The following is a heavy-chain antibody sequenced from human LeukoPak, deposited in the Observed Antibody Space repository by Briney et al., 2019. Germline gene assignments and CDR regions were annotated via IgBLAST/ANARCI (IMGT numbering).Heavy chain of an antibody. CDR1: GFPFSRYG. D-gene: IGHD5-18*01. Sequence: GGSLCFSCAASGFPFSRYGMLWVRLAPGKRLVWAAFIRYDGSNKYYADSVKGRSTISRDNSKNSLYLQMNSLRAEDTAVYYCARVGYSYGRLFDYWGQGTLVTVSS. CDR2: IRYDGSNK. V-gene: IGHV3-30*02. CDR3: ARVGYSYGRLFDY. J-gene: IGHJ4*02.